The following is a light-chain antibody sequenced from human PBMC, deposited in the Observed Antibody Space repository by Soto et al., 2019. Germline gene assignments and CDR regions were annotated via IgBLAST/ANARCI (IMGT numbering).Light chain of an antibody. V-gene: IGLV1-51*01. Sequence: QSVLTQPPSVSAAPGQKVTISCSGSSSNIGGNSVSWYQQLPGTAPKLLIYDDNKRPSGIPARFSGSKSGTSATLRITGLHTGEEADYYCGSWASSVSANVIGTGTKGTVL. CDR1: SSNIGGNS. CDR3: GSWASSVSANV. CDR2: DDN. J-gene: IGLJ1*01.